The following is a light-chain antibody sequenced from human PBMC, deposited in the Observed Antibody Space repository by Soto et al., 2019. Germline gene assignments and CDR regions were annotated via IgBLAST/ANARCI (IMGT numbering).Light chain of an antibody. Sequence: LSQAAGTMPSCPGGRGTLCCRVSHSVSRTYVAWYQQTPGQAPRLLNAGATSRATSIPDRCSSRGCGTDFTLTISRLEAEDFAVFYCQQYGTSPPTFGQGTKVDIK. V-gene: IGKV3-20*01. CDR1: HSVSRTY. CDR2: GAT. CDR3: QQYGTSPPT. J-gene: IGKJ1*01.